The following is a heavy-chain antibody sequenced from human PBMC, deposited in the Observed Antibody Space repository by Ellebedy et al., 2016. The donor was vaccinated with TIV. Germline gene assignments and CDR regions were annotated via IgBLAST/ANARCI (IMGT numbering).Heavy chain of an antibody. V-gene: IGHV4-39*07. CDR1: GYSIGSSGHY. Sequence: MPSETLSLTCTVSGYSIGSSGHYWAWLRQPPGKSLECIAASYYSGTTYYTPSLKSRTTISFDTSKNHCSLTLSSVTAADTAVDYCAREKSGSYNDYWGPGTLVTVSS. D-gene: IGHD1-26*01. J-gene: IGHJ4*02. CDR3: AREKSGSYNDY. CDR2: SYYSGTT.